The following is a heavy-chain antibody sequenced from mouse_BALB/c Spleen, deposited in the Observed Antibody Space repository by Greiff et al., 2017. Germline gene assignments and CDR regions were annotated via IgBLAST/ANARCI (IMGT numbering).Heavy chain of an antibody. Sequence: VQLKQSGPELVKPGASVKVSCKASGYAFTSYNMYWVKQSHGKSLEWIGYIDPYNGGTSYNQKFKGKATLTVDKSSSTAYMHLNSRTSEDSAVYYCARYGYDAYAMDYWGQGTSVTVSS. J-gene: IGHJ4*01. CDR1: GYAFTSYN. CDR2: IDPYNGGT. V-gene: IGHV1S135*01. CDR3: ARYGYDAYAMDY. D-gene: IGHD2-14*01.